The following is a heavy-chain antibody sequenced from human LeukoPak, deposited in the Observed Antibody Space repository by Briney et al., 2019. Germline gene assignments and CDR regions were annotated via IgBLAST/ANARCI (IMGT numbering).Heavy chain of an antibody. Sequence: ASVKVSCKASGGTFSSYAISWVRQAPGQGLEWMGRIIPILGIANYAQKFQGRVTITADKSTSTAYMELSSLRSEDTAVYYCAILSSGSYYFDYWGQGTLVTVSS. CDR3: AILSSGSYYFDY. J-gene: IGHJ4*02. CDR1: GGTFSSYA. V-gene: IGHV1-69*04. D-gene: IGHD1-26*01. CDR2: IIPILGIA.